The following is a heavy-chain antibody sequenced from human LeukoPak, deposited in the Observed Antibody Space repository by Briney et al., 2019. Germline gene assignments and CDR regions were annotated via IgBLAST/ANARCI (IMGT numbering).Heavy chain of an antibody. CDR1: GFTFDDYA. Sequence: GGSLRLSCAASGFTFDDYAMHWVRHAPGKGLEWVSGISWNSGSIGYADSVKGRFTISRDNAKNSLYLQMNSLRAEDTALYYCAKDMSHGLWFGELSYYFDYWGQGTLVTVSS. D-gene: IGHD3-10*01. CDR2: ISWNSGSI. J-gene: IGHJ4*02. V-gene: IGHV3-9*01. CDR3: AKDMSHGLWFGELSYYFDY.